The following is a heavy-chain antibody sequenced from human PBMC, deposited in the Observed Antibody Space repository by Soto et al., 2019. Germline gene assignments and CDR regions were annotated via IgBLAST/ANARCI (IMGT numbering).Heavy chain of an antibody. V-gene: IGHV4-59*01. CDR3: ARELTYCSGGSCYSGDNWFDP. J-gene: IGHJ5*02. Sequence: SETLSLTCTVSGGSISSYYWSWIRQPPGKGLEWIGYIYYSGSTNYNPSLKSRDTISVDTSKNQFSLKLSSVTAADTAVYYCARELTYCSGGSCYSGDNWFDPWGQGTLVTVSS. CDR1: GGSISSYY. D-gene: IGHD2-15*01. CDR2: IYYSGST.